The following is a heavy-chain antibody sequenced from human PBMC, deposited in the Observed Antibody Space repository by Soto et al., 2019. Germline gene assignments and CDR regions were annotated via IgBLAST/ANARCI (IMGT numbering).Heavy chain of an antibody. V-gene: IGHV4-4*02. D-gene: IGHD4-17*01. Sequence: PSETLSLTCAVSGASVSSTYWWSWVRQPPGKGPEWIGEINHRGSANYNPSLKSRVTISVDTSKNQFSLKLSSVTAADTAVYYCARASTTVTTLDYWGQGTLVTVSS. CDR1: GASVSSTYW. J-gene: IGHJ4*02. CDR2: INHRGSA. CDR3: ARASTTVTTLDY.